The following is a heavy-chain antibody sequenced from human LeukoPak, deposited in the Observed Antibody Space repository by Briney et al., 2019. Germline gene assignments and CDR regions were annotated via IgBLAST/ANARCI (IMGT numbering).Heavy chain of an antibody. CDR2: IYYSGST. D-gene: IGHD3-22*01. CDR3: ARLKYYYDSSGYRAEYFQH. Sequence: SETLSLTCAVYGGSFSGYYWSWIRQPPGKGLEWIGYIYYSGSTHYNPSLKSRVTISVYTSKNQFSLKLSSVTAADTAVYYCARLKYYYDSSGYRAEYFQHWGQGTLVTVSS. J-gene: IGHJ1*01. CDR1: GGSFSGYY. V-gene: IGHV4-59*01.